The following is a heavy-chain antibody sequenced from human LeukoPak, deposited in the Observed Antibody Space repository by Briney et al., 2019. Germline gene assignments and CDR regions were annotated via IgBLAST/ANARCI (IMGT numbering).Heavy chain of an antibody. D-gene: IGHD3-22*01. Sequence: PSQTLSLTCTVSGGSISSGGYYWSWIRQLPGKGLEWIGYIYYSGNTYYNPSLKSRLTISFDTSKKQFSLKLSSVTAADTAVYYCARGLNYYDSSGYSNWFDPWGQGTLVTVSS. V-gene: IGHV4-31*03. J-gene: IGHJ5*02. CDR2: IYYSGNT. CDR3: ARGLNYYDSSGYSNWFDP. CDR1: GGSISSGGYY.